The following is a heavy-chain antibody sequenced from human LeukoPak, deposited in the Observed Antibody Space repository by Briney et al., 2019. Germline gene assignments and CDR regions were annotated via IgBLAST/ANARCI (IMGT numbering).Heavy chain of an antibody. CDR1: GLTVSSNY. D-gene: IGHD4-17*01. Sequence: GGSLRLSCAASGLTVSSNYMSWVRQAPGRGLEWVSVIYSGGSTYNAYSVKGRFTISSDNSKNTLSLQMNSLRAEDTAVYYCAYTTDYYYYMDVWGKGPTVTVSS. J-gene: IGHJ6*03. CDR2: IYSGGST. CDR3: AYTTDYYYYMDV. V-gene: IGHV3-53*01.